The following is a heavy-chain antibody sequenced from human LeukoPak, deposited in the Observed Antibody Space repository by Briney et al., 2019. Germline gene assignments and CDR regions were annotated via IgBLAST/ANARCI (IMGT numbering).Heavy chain of an antibody. J-gene: IGHJ6*03. CDR3: ARGNGVYGASQWLVAYYYYYMDV. CDR2: IYTSGST. CDR1: GGSISSGSYY. V-gene: IGHV4-61*02. Sequence: PSETLSLTCTVSGGSISSGSYYWSWIRQPAGKGLEWIGRIYTSGSTNYNPSLKSRVTISVDTSKNQFSLKLSSVTAADTAVYYCARGNGVYGASQWLVAYYYYYMDVWGKGTTVTVSS. D-gene: IGHD6-19*01.